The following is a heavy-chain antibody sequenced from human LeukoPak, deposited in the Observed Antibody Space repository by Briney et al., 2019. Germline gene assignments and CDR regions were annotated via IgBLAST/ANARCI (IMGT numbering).Heavy chain of an antibody. D-gene: IGHD2-2*01. CDR2: IYYSGST. V-gene: IGHV4-61*01. Sequence: SETLSHTCTVSGGSVSSGSYYWSWIRQPPGEGLEWLGHIYYSGSTNYNPSLKSRVTISVDTSKNQFSLKLSSVTAADTAVYYCARADIVVVPAAKDDAFDIWGQGTMVTVSS. J-gene: IGHJ3*02. CDR3: ARADIVVVPAAKDDAFDI. CDR1: GGSVSSGSYY.